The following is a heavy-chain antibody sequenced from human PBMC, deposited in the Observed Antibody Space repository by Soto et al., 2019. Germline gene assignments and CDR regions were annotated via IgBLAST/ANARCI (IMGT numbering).Heavy chain of an antibody. Sequence: ASVKVSCKASGYTFTSYGISWVRQAPGQGLEWMGWISAYNGNTNYAQKLQGRVTMTTDTSTSTAYMELRSLRSDDTAVYYCARDSDTAMALGLYYYYYGMDVWGQGTTVTVSS. CDR3: ARDSDTAMALGLYYYYYGMDV. D-gene: IGHD5-18*01. V-gene: IGHV1-18*01. CDR1: GYTFTSYG. J-gene: IGHJ6*02. CDR2: ISAYNGNT.